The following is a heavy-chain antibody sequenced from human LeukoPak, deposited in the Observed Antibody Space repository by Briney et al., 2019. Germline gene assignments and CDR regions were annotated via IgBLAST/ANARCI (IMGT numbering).Heavy chain of an antibody. J-gene: IGHJ4*02. CDR2: MNPNSGNT. CDR1: GYTFTSYD. Sequence: GASVKVSCKASGYTFTSYDINWVRQATGQGLEWMGWMNPNSGNTGYAQKFQGRVTITRNTSISTAYMQLSSLRSEDTAVYYCARGSGSYGGYYFDFWVQGTLVTVSS. V-gene: IGHV1-8*03. D-gene: IGHD1-26*01. CDR3: ARGSGSYGGYYFDF.